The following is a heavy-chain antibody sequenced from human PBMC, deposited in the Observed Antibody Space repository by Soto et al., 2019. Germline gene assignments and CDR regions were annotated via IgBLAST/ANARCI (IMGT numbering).Heavy chain of an antibody. Sequence: GGSLRLSCAASGFTFSDYYMSWIRQAPGKGLEWVSYISTSGSTIYYADSVRGRFTISRDNAKNSLYLQMNSLRAEDTAVYYCARTYCSSTNCYVPWGQGTLVTVSS. CDR2: ISTSGSTI. J-gene: IGHJ5*02. CDR1: GFTFSDYY. V-gene: IGHV3-11*01. D-gene: IGHD2-2*01. CDR3: ARTYCSSTNCYVP.